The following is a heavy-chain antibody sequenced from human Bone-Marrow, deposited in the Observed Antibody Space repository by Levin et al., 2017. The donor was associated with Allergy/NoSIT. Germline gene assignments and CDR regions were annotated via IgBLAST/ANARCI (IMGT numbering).Heavy chain of an antibody. Sequence: ASVKVSCKASGYTFIGYYMHWVRQAPGRGLEWMGWINPDNGGTYYAEKFQGRIAMIRDTSINTVYMELSRLTSDDTAVYFCARGVGRTGIQARLVGWCDPWGQGTLVSVSS. J-gene: IGHJ5*02. CDR2: INPDNGGT. CDR3: ARGVGRTGIQARLVGWCDP. V-gene: IGHV1-2*02. CDR1: GYTFIGYY. D-gene: IGHD1-14*01.